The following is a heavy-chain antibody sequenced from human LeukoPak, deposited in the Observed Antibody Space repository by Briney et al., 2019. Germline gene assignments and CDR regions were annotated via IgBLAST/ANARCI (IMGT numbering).Heavy chain of an antibody. CDR3: ARAVYYDSSGCDY. V-gene: IGHV3-30*04. J-gene: IGHJ4*02. CDR2: ISYDGSNK. Sequence: GRSLRLSCAASGFTFSSYAMHWVRQAPGKGLEWVAVISYDGSNKYYADSVKGRFTISRDNSKNTLYLQMNSLRAEDTAVYYCARAVYYDSSGCDYWGQGTLVTVSS. CDR1: GFTFSSYA. D-gene: IGHD3-22*01.